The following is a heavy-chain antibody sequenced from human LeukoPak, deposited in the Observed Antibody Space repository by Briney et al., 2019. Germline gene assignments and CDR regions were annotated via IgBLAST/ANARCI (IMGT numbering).Heavy chain of an antibody. V-gene: IGHV1-69*13. CDR2: IIPIFGTA. D-gene: IGHD6-13*01. J-gene: IGHJ6*03. CDR1: GYTFTSYY. Sequence: SVKVSCKASGYTFTSYYMHWVRQAPGQGLEWMGGIIPIFGTANYAQKFQGRVTITADESTSTAYMELSSLRSEDTAVYYCARDSLYSSSWYGYYYYYMDVWGKGTTVTVSS. CDR3: ARDSLYSSSWYGYYYYYMDV.